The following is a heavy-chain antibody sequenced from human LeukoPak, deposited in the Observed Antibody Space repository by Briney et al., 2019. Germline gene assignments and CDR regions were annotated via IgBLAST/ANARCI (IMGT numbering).Heavy chain of an antibody. CDR3: AKRATVTTFGHCDY. V-gene: IGHV3-23*01. D-gene: IGHD4-17*01. CDR1: GFTFSSYG. Sequence: GGSLRLSCAASGFTFSSYGMSWVRQAPGKGLEWVSAISGSGGSTYYADSVKGRFTISRDNSKDTLYLQMNSVRAEDTAVYYCAKRATVTTFGHCDYWGQGTLVTVSS. J-gene: IGHJ4*02. CDR2: ISGSGGST.